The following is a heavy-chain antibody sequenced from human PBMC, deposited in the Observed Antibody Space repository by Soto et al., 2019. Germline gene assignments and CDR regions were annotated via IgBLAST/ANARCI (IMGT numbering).Heavy chain of an antibody. CDR1: GYRFTSYW. Sequence: GESLKISCKGSGYRFTSYWISWVRQMPGKGLEWMGRIDPRDSYTNYSPSFQGHVAISADKSISTAYLRWSSLKASDTAMYYCATYDSSGYYPSGYWGQGTLVTVSS. V-gene: IGHV5-10-1*01. CDR3: ATYDSSGYYPSGY. D-gene: IGHD3-22*01. CDR2: IDPRDSYT. J-gene: IGHJ4*02.